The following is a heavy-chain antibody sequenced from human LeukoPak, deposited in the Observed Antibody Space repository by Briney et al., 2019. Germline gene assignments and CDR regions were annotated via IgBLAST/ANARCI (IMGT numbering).Heavy chain of an antibody. V-gene: IGHV4-39*01. J-gene: IGHJ6*03. Sequence: SETLSLTCTVSGGSISSSSYYWGWIRQPPGKGLEWTGSIYYSGSTYYNPSLKSRVTISVDTSKNQFSLKLSSVTAADTAVYHCASLRGYCSSTSCYGYYYMDVWGKGTTVTISS. CDR1: GGSISSSSYY. D-gene: IGHD2-2*01. CDR3: ASLRGYCSSTSCYGYYYMDV. CDR2: IYYSGST.